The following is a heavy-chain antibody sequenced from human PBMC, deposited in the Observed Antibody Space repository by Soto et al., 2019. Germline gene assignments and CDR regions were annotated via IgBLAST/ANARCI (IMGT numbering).Heavy chain of an antibody. V-gene: IGHV3-30*16. J-gene: IGHJ5*02. CDR1: GFIFGSYA. CDR2: LSTDGSTP. CDR3: AKSYDLWSPYLSFGDQRDP. D-gene: IGHD3-3*01. Sequence: QVQLVESEGGVVQPGESLRLSCAASGFIFGSYAMNWVRQVPGKGPEWVAVLSTDGSTPYYADSVRGRFTISRDNSKSTLFLQMNSLRPEDTAIYFCAKSYDLWSPYLSFGDQRDPWGQGTLVTVSS.